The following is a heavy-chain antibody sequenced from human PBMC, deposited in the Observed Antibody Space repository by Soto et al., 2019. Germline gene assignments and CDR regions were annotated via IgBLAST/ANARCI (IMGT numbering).Heavy chain of an antibody. V-gene: IGHV3-23*01. CDR1: GFTFSSYA. D-gene: IGHD6-19*01. Sequence: EVQLLESGGGLVQPGGSLRLSCAASGFTFSSYAMSWVRQAPGKGLEWVSAISGSGGSTYYADSVKGRFTISRDNSKNTLYLQMNSLRAEDTAVYYCVGSTRYSRGWSSPRGAFDIWGQGTMVTVSS. CDR2: ISGSGGST. CDR3: VGSTRYSRGWSSPRGAFDI. J-gene: IGHJ3*02.